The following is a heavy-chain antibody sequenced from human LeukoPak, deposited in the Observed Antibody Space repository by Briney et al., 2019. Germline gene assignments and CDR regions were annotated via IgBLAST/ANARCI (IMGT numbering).Heavy chain of an antibody. CDR3: ARDRGGIGYYMDV. CDR2: IKQDGSEK. CDR1: GFTFSNYW. V-gene: IGHV3-7*01. D-gene: IGHD3-16*02. J-gene: IGHJ6*03. Sequence: GGSLRLSCAASGFTFSNYWMTWVRQAPGKGLEWVANIKQDGSEKYYVDSVKGRFTISGDNAKNSLYLQMNSLRAEDTALYYCARDRGGIGYYMDVWSKGTTVTASS.